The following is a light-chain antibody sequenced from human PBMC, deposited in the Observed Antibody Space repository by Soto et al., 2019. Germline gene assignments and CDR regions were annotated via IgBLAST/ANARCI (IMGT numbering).Light chain of an antibody. CDR3: QQRSSWPL. V-gene: IGKV3D-20*02. Sequence: EIVLTQSPGTLSLSPGERATLSCRASQSVSSRLAWYQQKPGQAPRLLISGASSRATGIPDRFSGSGSATDFTLTISRLEPEDFAVYYCQQRSSWPLFGGGTKVDIK. J-gene: IGKJ4*01. CDR1: QSVSSR. CDR2: GAS.